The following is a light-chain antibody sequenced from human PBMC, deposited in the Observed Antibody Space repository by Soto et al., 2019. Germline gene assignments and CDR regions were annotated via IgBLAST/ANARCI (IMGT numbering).Light chain of an antibody. CDR3: QQYYTTPRT. V-gene: IGKV4-1*01. Sequence: DIVMTQSPDSLAVSLGERATINCKSSQSVLYSSNNKNYLAWYQQKPRQPPRLLIYWASTRESGVPDRFSGSGSGTDFTLTISSLQAEDGAVYYCQQYYTTPRTFGQGTKLEIK. CDR1: QSVLYSSNNKNY. J-gene: IGKJ2*01. CDR2: WAS.